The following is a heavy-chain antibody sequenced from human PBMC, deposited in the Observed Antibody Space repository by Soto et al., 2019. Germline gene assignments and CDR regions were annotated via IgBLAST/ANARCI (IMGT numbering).Heavy chain of an antibody. J-gene: IGHJ6*02. CDR2: IWYDGSNK. Sequence: QVQLVESGGGVVQPGRSLRLSCAASGFTFSSYGMHWVRQAPGKGLEWVAVIWYDGSNKYYADSVKGRFTISRDNSKNTLYLQMNSLRAEDTAVYYCARDRDSSGWYWAGNYYYGMDVWGQGTTVTVSS. D-gene: IGHD6-19*01. CDR1: GFTFSSYG. CDR3: ARDRDSSGWYWAGNYYYGMDV. V-gene: IGHV3-33*01.